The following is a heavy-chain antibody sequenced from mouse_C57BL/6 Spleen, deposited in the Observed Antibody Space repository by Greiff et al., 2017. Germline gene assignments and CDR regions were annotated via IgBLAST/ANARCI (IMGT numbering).Heavy chain of an antibody. V-gene: IGHV1-59*01. J-gene: IGHJ4*01. CDR3: ARRSFYYEGYAMDY. D-gene: IGHD1-1*01. CDR1: GYTFTSYW. Sequence: VQLQQPGAELVRPGTSVKLSCKASGYTFTSYWMHWVKQRPGQGLEWIGVIDPSDSYTNYNQKFKGKATLTVDTSSSTAYMQLSSLTSEDSAVYYCARRSFYYEGYAMDYWGQGTSVTVSS. CDR2: IDPSDSYT.